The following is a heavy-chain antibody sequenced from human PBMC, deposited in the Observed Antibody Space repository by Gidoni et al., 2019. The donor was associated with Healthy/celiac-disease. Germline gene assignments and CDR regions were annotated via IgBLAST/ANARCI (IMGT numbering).Heavy chain of an antibody. CDR3: AKDIGSSSFDYYYGMDV. J-gene: IGHJ6*02. CDR1: GFTFDDYA. D-gene: IGHD6-13*01. Sequence: EVQLVESGGVVVQPGGSLRLSCAASGFTFDDYAMHWVRQAPGKGLEWVSLISWDGGSTYYADSVKGRFTISRDNSKNSLYLQMNSLRAEDTALYYCAKDIGSSSFDYYYGMDVWGQGTTVTVSS. CDR2: ISWDGGST. V-gene: IGHV3-43D*04.